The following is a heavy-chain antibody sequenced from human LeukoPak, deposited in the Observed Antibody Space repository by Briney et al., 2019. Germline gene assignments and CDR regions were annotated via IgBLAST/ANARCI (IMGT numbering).Heavy chain of an antibody. V-gene: IGHV3-7*01. J-gene: IGHJ4*02. Sequence: GGSLRLSCAASGFTFSNYAMSWVRQAPGKGLEWVANIKQDGGQIYYLESVKGRFTASRDNAKNSLYLQMNSLRAEDTAVYYCARLGARQMLEYWGQGTLVTVSS. CDR1: GFTFSNYA. CDR3: ARLGARQMLEY. D-gene: IGHD4-17*01. CDR2: IKQDGGQI.